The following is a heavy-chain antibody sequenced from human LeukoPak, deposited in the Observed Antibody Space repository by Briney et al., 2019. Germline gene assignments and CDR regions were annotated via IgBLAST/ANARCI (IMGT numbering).Heavy chain of an antibody. CDR3: ARRRVGATFYYYYYMDV. CDR2: INHSGST. J-gene: IGHJ6*03. Sequence: SETLPLTCAVYGGSFSGYYWSWIRQPPGKGLEWIGEINHSGSTNYIPSLKSRVTISVDTSKNQFSLKLSSVTAADTSVYYCARRRVGATFYYYYYMDVWGKGTTVTVSS. D-gene: IGHD1-26*01. CDR1: GGSFSGYY. V-gene: IGHV4-34*01.